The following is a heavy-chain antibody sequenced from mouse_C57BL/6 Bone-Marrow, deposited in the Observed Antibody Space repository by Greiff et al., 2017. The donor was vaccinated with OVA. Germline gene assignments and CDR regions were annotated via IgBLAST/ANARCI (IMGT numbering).Heavy chain of an antibody. CDR1: GYTFTDYY. CDR3: ARLGDAMDY. CDR2: INPNNGGT. Sequence: EVQLQQSGPELVKPGASVKISCKASGYTFTDYYMNWVKQSHGKSLEWIGDINPNNGGTSYNQKFKGKATLTVDKSSSTAYMELRSLTSADAAVYYCARLGDAMDYWGQGTSVTVSS. V-gene: IGHV1-26*01. J-gene: IGHJ4*01. D-gene: IGHD4-1*01.